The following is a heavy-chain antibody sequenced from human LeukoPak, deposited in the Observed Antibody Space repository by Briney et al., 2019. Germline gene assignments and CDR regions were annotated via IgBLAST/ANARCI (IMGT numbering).Heavy chain of an antibody. J-gene: IGHJ4*02. CDR3: AKGVYRGDY. CDR2: IWSDGSKQ. D-gene: IGHD1-14*01. V-gene: IGHV3-33*06. Sequence: GRSQRLSCAVSGFTFSNYGMYWVRQAPGKGLEWVAAIWSDGSKQYYADSVKGRFTISRDNSENTLYLQMNSLRAEDTALYYCAKGVYRGDYWGQGTLVTVSS. CDR1: GFTFSNYG.